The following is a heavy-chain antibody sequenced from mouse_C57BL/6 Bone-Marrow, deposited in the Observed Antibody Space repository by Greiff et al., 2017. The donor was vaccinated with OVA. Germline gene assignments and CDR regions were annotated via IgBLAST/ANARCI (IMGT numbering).Heavy chain of an antibody. CDR1: GYTFTSYT. Sequence: QVQLQQPGTELVKPGASVKLSCKASGYTFTSYTMHWVKQRPGQGLEWIGYINPSSGYTKYNQKFKDKATLTADKSSSTAYMQLSSLTSEDSAVYYCARPTTVAGLDYWGQGTTLTVSS. CDR3: ARPTTVAGLDY. D-gene: IGHD1-1*01. V-gene: IGHV1S26*01. CDR2: INPSSGYT. J-gene: IGHJ2*01.